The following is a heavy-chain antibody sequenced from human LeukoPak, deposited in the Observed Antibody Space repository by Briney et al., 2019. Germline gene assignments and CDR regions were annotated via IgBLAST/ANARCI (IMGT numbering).Heavy chain of an antibody. CDR2: IYASGST. CDR1: GGSISSGSYY. J-gene: IGHJ3*02. V-gene: IGHV4-61*02. Sequence: SETLSLTCTVSGGSISSGSYYWSWIRQPAGKGLEWIGRIYASGSTNYNPSLKSRVTISVDTSKNQFSLKLSSVTAADTAVYYCAGGGDAFDIWGQGTMVTVSS. CDR3: AGGGDAFDI.